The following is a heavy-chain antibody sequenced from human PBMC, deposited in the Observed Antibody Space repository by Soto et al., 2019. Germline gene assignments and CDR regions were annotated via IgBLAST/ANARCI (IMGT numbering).Heavy chain of an antibody. CDR3: ARHGGSITFGEVVYFDS. J-gene: IGHJ4*02. CDR2: ISNNGGT. CDR1: GGSISSFY. D-gene: IGHD3-16*01. Sequence: SETLSLTCTVSGGSISSFYWSWIRQPQGKGLEWIGYISNNGGTNHNPSLKSRVTMSVDTSKNQFSLKLTSVTAADTAVYYCARHGGSITFGEVVYFDSWGQGTLVTVSS. V-gene: IGHV4-59*08.